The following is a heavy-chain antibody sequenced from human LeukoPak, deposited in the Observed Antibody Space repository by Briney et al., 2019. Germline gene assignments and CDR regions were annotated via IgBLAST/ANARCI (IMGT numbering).Heavy chain of an antibody. J-gene: IGHJ4*02. CDR2: IIPIFGTA. CDR3: ASGYSRNYFDY. V-gene: IGHV1-69*13. D-gene: IGHD6-13*01. CDR1: GGTFSSYA. Sequence: EASVKVSCKASGGTFSSYAISWVRQAPGQGLEWMGGIIPIFGTANYAQKFQGRVTITADESTGTAYMELSSLRSEDTAVYYCASGYSRNYFDYWGQGTLVTVSS.